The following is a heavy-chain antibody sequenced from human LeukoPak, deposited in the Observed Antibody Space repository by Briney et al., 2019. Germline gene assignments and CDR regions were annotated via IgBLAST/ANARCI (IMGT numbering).Heavy chain of an antibody. Sequence: GRSLRLSCAASGFTFNDYGMTWVRQAPGKGLEWVSGLNWNGDVTRYADAVKGRFTISRDNTKNSLYLQMDSLRAEDTAFYYCARGYGAGNYRRPYYGMDVWGQGTTVTVSS. V-gene: IGHV3-20*04. D-gene: IGHD3-10*01. J-gene: IGHJ6*02. CDR3: ARGYGAGNYRRPYYGMDV. CDR1: GFTFNDYG. CDR2: LNWNGDVT.